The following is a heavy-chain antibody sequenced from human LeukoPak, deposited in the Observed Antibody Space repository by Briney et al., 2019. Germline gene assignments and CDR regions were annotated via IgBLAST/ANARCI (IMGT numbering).Heavy chain of an antibody. CDR3: ARDRKYSDAFDI. CDR1: GFTLSIYA. CDR2: IYNSNSHI. J-gene: IGHJ3*02. V-gene: IGHV3-21*01. D-gene: IGHD2-21*01. Sequence: GGSVRLFCAASGFTLSIYAVSCLPHARGEGVVGVSYIYNSNSHISYADSVKGRFTISRENAKNSLYLQMNSLRAEDTAVYYCARDRKYSDAFDIWGQGTMVTVSS.